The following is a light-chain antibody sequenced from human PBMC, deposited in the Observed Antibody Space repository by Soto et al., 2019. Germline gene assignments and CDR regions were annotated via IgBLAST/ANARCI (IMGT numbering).Light chain of an antibody. CDR2: GAS. Sequence: IVVTQSPATLSVSPGERATLSCRASQSVNTNFAWYQQKPGQAPRLLIYGASTRATGIPARFSGSGSGTEFTLTISSLQSEDFAVYYCQQYNNWPSWTFGQGTKVDIK. CDR1: QSVNTN. V-gene: IGKV3-15*01. CDR3: QQYNNWPSWT. J-gene: IGKJ1*01.